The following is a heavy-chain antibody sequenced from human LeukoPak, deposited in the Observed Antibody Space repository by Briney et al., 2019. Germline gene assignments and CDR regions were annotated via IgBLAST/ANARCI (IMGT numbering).Heavy chain of an antibody. CDR3: GRGEHKDTLTGLDS. CDR1: GFSFIDYY. CDR2: ISSRRSYI. Sequence: GGALRLSCAASGFSFIDYYMHGGRQAPGKRLEWGSAISSRRSYIYYAYSVKGRFTISTDNAENSVSLQMHGLRAGDTAVYFCGRGEHKDTLTGLDSWGQGTLVTDSS. J-gene: IGHJ4*02. V-gene: IGHV3-21*01. D-gene: IGHD5-18*01.